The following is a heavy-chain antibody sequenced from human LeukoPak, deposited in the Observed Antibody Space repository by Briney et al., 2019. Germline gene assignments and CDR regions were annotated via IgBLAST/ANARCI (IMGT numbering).Heavy chain of an antibody. Sequence: TSQTLSLTCTVSGGSISSGDYYWSWIRQPPGKGLEWIGYIYYSGSTYYNPSLKSRVTISVDTSKNQFSLKLSSVTAADTAVYYCARADRGGGWFDPWGQGTLVTVSS. D-gene: IGHD3-10*01. V-gene: IGHV4-30-4*01. CDR2: IYYSGST. CDR1: GGSISSGDYY. CDR3: ARADRGGGWFDP. J-gene: IGHJ5*02.